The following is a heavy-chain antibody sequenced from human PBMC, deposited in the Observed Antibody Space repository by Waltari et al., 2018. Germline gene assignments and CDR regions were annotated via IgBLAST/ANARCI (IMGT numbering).Heavy chain of an antibody. CDR3: ARGNYYDSSGYPNDAFDI. Sequence: QLQLQESGPGLVKPSETLSLTCTVSGGSISSSSYYWGWIRQPPGKGLEWIGSIYYSGSTYYNPSLKSRVTISVDTSKNQFSLKLSSVTAADTAVYYCARGNYYDSSGYPNDAFDIWGQGTMVTVSS. CDR2: IYYSGST. D-gene: IGHD3-22*01. CDR1: GGSISSSSYY. V-gene: IGHV4-39*01. J-gene: IGHJ3*02.